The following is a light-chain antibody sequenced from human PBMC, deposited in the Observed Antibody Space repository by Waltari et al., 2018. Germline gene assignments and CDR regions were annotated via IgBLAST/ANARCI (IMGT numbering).Light chain of an antibody. CDR2: DAS. J-gene: IGKJ2*03. CDR1: QSVSRY. Sequence: EIVLTQSPATLSLSPGERATLSCRASQSVSRYLAWYQQKPGQAPRLLIYDASNRATGIPARFSGSGSGTDFTLTISSLEPEDFAVYYCQQRSNWPRSFGQATKLEIK. V-gene: IGKV3-11*01. CDR3: QQRSNWPRS.